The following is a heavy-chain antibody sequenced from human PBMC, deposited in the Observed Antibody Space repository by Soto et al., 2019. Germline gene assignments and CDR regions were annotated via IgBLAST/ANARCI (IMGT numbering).Heavy chain of an antibody. V-gene: IGHV3-21*01. Sequence: LSGSTSGVTVWIYNVNGVRQAPGKGLEWVSSISSSSSYIYYADSVKGRFTISRDNAKNSLYLQMNSLRAEDTAVYYCARSGSNAFDIWGQGTMVTVSS. CDR1: GVTVWIYN. CDR3: ARSGSNAFDI. CDR2: ISSSSSYI. J-gene: IGHJ3*02.